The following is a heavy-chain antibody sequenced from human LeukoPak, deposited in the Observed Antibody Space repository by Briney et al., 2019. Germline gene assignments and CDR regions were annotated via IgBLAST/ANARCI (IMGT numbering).Heavy chain of an antibody. CDR1: GGSFSGYY. CDR2: INHSGST. CDR3: ARGRGDYYDSSGYIIDY. V-gene: IGHV4-34*01. J-gene: IGHJ4*02. Sequence: PSETLSLTCTVYGGSFSGYYWSWIRQPPGKGLEWIGEINHSGSTNYNPSLKSRVTISVDTSKNQFSLKLSSVTAADTAVYYCARGRGDYYDSSGYIIDYWGQGTLVTVSS. D-gene: IGHD3-22*01.